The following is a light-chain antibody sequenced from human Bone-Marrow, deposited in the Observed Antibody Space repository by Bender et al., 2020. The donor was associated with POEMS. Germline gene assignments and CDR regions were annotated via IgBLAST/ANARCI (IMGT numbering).Light chain of an antibody. Sequence: QSALTQPASVSGSPGQSITISCTGTSSDVGRFNLVSWYHQHPGKAPRVMIYEVSNRPSGVSNRFSGSKSGNTASLTISGLQAEDEADYYCSSHTSTNTWVFGGGTKLTVL. V-gene: IGLV2-14*02. CDR2: EVS. J-gene: IGLJ3*02. CDR1: SSDVGRFNL. CDR3: SSHTSTNTWV.